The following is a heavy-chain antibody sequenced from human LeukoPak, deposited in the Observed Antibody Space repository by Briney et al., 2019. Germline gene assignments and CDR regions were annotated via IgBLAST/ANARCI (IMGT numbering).Heavy chain of an antibody. D-gene: IGHD6-13*01. CDR2: IKSEIEGGTR. Sequence: GGSLRLSCAGSGFTFRSTWINWVRQAPGKGLEWVGRIKSEIEGGTRDYAAPVKGRFTVSRDDSKSTLYLQMNSLKTEDTAVYYCSTGGDVMIAGTRAFDIWGQGTMVTVSS. CDR3: STGGDVMIAGTRAFDI. CDR1: GFTFRSTW. J-gene: IGHJ3*02. V-gene: IGHV3-15*05.